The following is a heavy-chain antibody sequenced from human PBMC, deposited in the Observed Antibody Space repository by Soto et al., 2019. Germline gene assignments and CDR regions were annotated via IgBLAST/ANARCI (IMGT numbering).Heavy chain of an antibody. D-gene: IGHD3-9*01. J-gene: IGHJ4*02. CDR3: ARRGPYDILTGYYPHFDY. CDR1: GYSFTSYW. CDR2: VDPSDSYT. V-gene: IGHV5-10-1*01. Sequence: PGESLKISCKGSGYSFTSYWISWVRQMPGKDLEWMGRVDPSDSYTNYSPSFQGHVTISADKSISTAYLQWSSLKASDTAMYYCARRGPYDILTGYYPHFDYWGQGTLVTVSS.